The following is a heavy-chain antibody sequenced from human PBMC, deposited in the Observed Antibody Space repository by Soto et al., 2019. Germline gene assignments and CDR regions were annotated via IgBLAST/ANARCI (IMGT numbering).Heavy chain of an antibody. V-gene: IGHV4-59*01. J-gene: IGHJ6*02. CDR3: ARDQYSSGYRMMDV. CDR2: IYYSGST. CDR1: GGSISSYY. Sequence: SETLSLTCTVSGGSISSYYWSWIRQPPGRGLEWIGYIYYSGSTNYNPSLKSRVTISVDTSKNQFSLKLSSVTAADTAVYYCARDQYSSGYRMMDVWGQGTTVTVSS. D-gene: IGHD6-19*01.